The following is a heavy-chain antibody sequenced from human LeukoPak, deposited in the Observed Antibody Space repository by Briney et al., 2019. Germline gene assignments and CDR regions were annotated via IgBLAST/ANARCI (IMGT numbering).Heavy chain of an antibody. Sequence: GGSLRLSCAASGFTFSSYAMSWVRQAPGKGLEWVSAIRDSGSSTHYADSVKGRFTISRDNSKNTLYLQMNSLRAEDTAVYYCAKDWGGSGWSCFGYWGQGTLVTVSS. CDR3: AKDWGGSGWSCFGY. CDR1: GFTFSSYA. V-gene: IGHV3-23*01. D-gene: IGHD6-19*01. J-gene: IGHJ4*02. CDR2: IRDSGSST.